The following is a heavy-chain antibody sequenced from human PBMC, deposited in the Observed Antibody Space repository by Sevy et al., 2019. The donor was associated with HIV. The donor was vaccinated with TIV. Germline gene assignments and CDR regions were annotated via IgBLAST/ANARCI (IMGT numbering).Heavy chain of an antibody. V-gene: IGHV4-39*01. D-gene: IGHD3-22*01. CDR3: ARHGGVSYYYDTSGPTPRGGYFDY. J-gene: IGHJ4*02. Sequence: SETLSLTCTVSGGSISSTSYYWGWIRQPPGKGLEWIGSIYYSGSTYYNPSLKSRVTTSVDTSKNQFSLRLSSVTAADTAVYYCARHGGVSYYYDTSGPTPRGGYFDYWGQGTLVTVSS. CDR2: IYYSGST. CDR1: GGSISSTSYY.